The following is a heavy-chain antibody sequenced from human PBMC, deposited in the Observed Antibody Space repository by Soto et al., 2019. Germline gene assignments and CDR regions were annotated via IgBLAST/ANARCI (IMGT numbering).Heavy chain of an antibody. CDR1: GFNVSANY. D-gene: IGHD1-20*01. Sequence: EVQLVESGGGLVQPGGSLRVSCAASGFNVSANYVSWVRQTPGTGLEWVSILYSGGSTHYADSVKGRFLISRDNSKNTVHLQMSGLTTGDTGLFFCARAQVFVDYMDVWGTGTTVIVS. CDR3: ARAQVFVDYMDV. V-gene: IGHV3-66*01. J-gene: IGHJ6*03. CDR2: LYSGGST.